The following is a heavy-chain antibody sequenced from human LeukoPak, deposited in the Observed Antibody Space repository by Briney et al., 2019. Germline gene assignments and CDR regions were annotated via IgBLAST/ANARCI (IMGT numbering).Heavy chain of an antibody. CDR1: GFTFSSYS. D-gene: IGHD3-22*01. J-gene: IGHJ4*02. V-gene: IGHV3-21*04. CDR3: AKDSSSLYYYESSGFDY. CDR2: ISSSSSYI. Sequence: GGSLRLSCAASGFTFSSYSMNWVRQAPGKGLEWVSSISSSSSYIYYADSVKGRFTISRDNAKNSLSLQMNSLRTEDMAYYYCAKDSSSLYYYESSGFDYWGQGTLVTVSS.